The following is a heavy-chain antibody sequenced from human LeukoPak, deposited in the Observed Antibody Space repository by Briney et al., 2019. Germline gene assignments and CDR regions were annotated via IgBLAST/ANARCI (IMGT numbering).Heavy chain of an antibody. J-gene: IGHJ4*02. Sequence: GGSLRLSCAASGFTFSNYWMHWARQAPGKGLVWVSRINSDGSSTNYADSVKGRFTISRDDAKNTLYLQMNSLRAEDTAVYYCARGLSGYASSLGYWGQGTLVTVSS. CDR3: ARGLSGYASSLGY. D-gene: IGHD6-6*01. CDR1: GFTFSNYW. CDR2: INSDGSST. V-gene: IGHV3-74*01.